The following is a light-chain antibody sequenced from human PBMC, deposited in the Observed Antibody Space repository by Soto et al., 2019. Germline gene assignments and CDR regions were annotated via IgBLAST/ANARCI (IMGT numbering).Light chain of an antibody. J-gene: IGLJ2*01. CDR2: ANI. CDR3: QSYDSSLSGVA. Sequence: QSALTQPPSVSGAPGQRVTISCTGSSSNIGAGYDVHWYQQLPGTAPKLLIYANINRPSGVPDRFSGSKSGTSASLAITGLQAEDEADYYCQSYDSSLSGVAFGGGTKLTFL. CDR1: SSNIGAGYD. V-gene: IGLV1-40*01.